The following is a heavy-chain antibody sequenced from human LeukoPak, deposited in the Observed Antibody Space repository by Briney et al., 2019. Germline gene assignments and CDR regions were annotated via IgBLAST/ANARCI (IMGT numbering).Heavy chain of an antibody. V-gene: IGHV4-39*01. CDR3: ARHLVVPATTYYYYYMDV. J-gene: IGHJ6*03. CDR1: GDSMSSNYYY. Sequence: SETLSLTCTVSGDSMSSNYYYWGWIRQPPGKGLEWIGTVYFTGSPYYNPSLKSRVTISVDTSETQFSLTLSSVTAADTAVYFCARHLVVPATTYYYYYMDVWGKGTTGTVSS. D-gene: IGHD2-2*01. CDR2: VYFTGSP.